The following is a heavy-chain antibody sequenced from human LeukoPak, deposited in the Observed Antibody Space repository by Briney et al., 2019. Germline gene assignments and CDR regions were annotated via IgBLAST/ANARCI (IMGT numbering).Heavy chain of an antibody. CDR2: ISWNSGSI. J-gene: IGHJ4*02. V-gene: IGHV3-9*01. CDR1: GFTFDDYA. CDR3: AKDTMVRGVIITEIDY. Sequence: SGGSLRLSCAASGFTFDDYAMHWVRQAPGKGLEWVSGISWNSGSIGYADSVKGRFTISRDNAKNSLYLQMNSLRAEDTALYYCAKDTMVRGVIITEIDYWAREPWSPSPQ. D-gene: IGHD3-10*01.